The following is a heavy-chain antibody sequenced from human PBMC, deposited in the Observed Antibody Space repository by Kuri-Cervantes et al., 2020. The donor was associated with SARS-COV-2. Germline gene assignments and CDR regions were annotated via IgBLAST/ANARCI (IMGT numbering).Heavy chain of an antibody. CDR3: ARERSIDTLNNGMDV. V-gene: IGHV3-33*08. CDR1: GFTFSSYA. J-gene: IGHJ6*02. CDR2: IWYDGSHT. Sequence: GESLKISCAASGFTFSSYAMSWVRQAPGKGLEWVAVIWYDGSHTYYADSVKGRFTISRDNSKNTLSLQMSSLRVEDTAVYYCARERSIDTLNNGMDVWGQGTMVTVSS.